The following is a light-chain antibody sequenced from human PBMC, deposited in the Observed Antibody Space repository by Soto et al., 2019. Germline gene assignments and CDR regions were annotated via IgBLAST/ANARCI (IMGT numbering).Light chain of an antibody. V-gene: IGLV6-57*01. J-gene: IGLJ3*02. Sequence: NFMLTQPHSVSESPGKTVTISCTRSSGSIARNYVQWYQQRPGSSPTTVIYEDNQRPSGVPDRFSGSIDSSSNSASLTISGLKTEDEADYYCQSYDSSFWVFGGGTKLTVL. CDR1: SGSIARNY. CDR2: EDN. CDR3: QSYDSSFWV.